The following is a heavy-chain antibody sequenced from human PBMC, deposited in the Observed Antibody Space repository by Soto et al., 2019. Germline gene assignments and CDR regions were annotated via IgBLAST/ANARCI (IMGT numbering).Heavy chain of an antibody. Sequence: PGESLTLSCAASGFTFSSYSMNWVRQAPGKGLEWVSSISSSSSYIYYADSVKGRFTISRENANNSRYLQMTSLRAEDTAVYYCARDRSLSGAFDIWGQGTMVTVSS. CDR1: GFTFSSYS. V-gene: IGHV3-21*01. D-gene: IGHD3-16*02. CDR2: ISSSSSYI. CDR3: ARDRSLSGAFDI. J-gene: IGHJ3*02.